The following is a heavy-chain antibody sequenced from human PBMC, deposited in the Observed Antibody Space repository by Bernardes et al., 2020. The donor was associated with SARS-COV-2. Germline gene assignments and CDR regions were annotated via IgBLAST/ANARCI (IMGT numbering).Heavy chain of an antibody. V-gene: IGHV4-34*01. D-gene: IGHD6-19*01. CDR3: ARYRSGWYYFDY. Sequence: SETLSLTCAVIAGSFSDSYWSWIRQPPGKGLEWIGEINHSGDTNANPSLRSRVSISVDTSRTRFSLKLSSVTAADTAVYYCARYRSGWYYFDYWGQGTLVTVSS. CDR1: AGSFSDSY. J-gene: IGHJ4*02. CDR2: INHSGDT.